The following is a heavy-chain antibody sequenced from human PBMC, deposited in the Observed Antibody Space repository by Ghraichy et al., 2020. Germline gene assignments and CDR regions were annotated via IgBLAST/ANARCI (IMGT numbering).Heavy chain of an antibody. Sequence: SETLSLTCTVSGGSVSSGSYYWSWIRQPPGKGLEWIGYIYYSGSTNYNPSLKSRVTISVDTSKNQFSLKLSSVTAADTAVYYCARVGIVVVPAAPTYRVKHWFDPWGQGTLVTVSS. CDR3: ARVGIVVVPAAPTYRVKHWFDP. V-gene: IGHV4-61*01. CDR1: GGSVSSGSYY. D-gene: IGHD2-2*03. J-gene: IGHJ5*02. CDR2: IYYSGST.